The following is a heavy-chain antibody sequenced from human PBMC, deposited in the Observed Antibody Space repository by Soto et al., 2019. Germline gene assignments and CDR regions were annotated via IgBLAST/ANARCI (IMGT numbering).Heavy chain of an antibody. CDR1: GDSISSGRYH. CDR3: ASADGFGVVTPFMAY. D-gene: IGHD3-3*01. V-gene: IGHV4-39*01. J-gene: IGHJ4*02. Sequence: QLQLQESGPGLVKPSETLSLICTVSGDSISSGRYHWGWIRQPPGEGLEFIATIHYTGNTHYNPSLRSWDTIFVDTSQSQFARRLRSVNAADTAVYYCASADGFGVVTPFMAYWGQGTLVTVSS. CDR2: IHYTGNT.